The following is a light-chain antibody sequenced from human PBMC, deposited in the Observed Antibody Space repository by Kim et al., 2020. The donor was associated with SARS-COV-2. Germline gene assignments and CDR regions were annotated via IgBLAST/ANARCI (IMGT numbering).Light chain of an antibody. CDR2: NLN. CDR3: AAWDDSLSGYV. V-gene: IGLV1-47*02. J-gene: IGLJ1*01. Sequence: QSVLTQPPSASGTPGQRVTISCSGSSSNIGSNYVYWYQQLPGTAPKLLIYNLNQRPSGVPDRFSGSKSGTSASLAISGLRSEDEADYSCAAWDDSLSGYVFGTVTKVTVL. CDR1: SSNIGSNY.